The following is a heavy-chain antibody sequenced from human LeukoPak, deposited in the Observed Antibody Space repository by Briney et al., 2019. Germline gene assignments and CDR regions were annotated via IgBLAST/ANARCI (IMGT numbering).Heavy chain of an antibody. V-gene: IGHV3-11*01. CDR1: GFTFSDYY. Sequence: GGSLRLSCAASGFTFSDYYMSWIRQAPGKGLEWVSYISNSGTIIEYVDSVKGRFTISRDNARNSLYLEVNSLRVEDTAVYYCARDGSGSFTTDWFDTWGQGTLVTVSS. J-gene: IGHJ5*02. CDR2: ISNSGTII. CDR3: ARDGSGSFTTDWFDT. D-gene: IGHD1-26*01.